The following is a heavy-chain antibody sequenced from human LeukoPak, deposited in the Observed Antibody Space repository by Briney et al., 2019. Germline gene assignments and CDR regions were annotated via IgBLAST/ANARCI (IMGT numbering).Heavy chain of an antibody. CDR1: GGSFSGYY. CDR2: INHSGST. Sequence: PSETLSLTCAVYGGSFSGYYWSWIRQPPGKGLEWIGEINHSGSTNYNPSLKSRVTMSVDTSKNQFSLTLSSVTAADTAVYYCARGIHFFDYWGQGTLVTVSS. J-gene: IGHJ4*02. V-gene: IGHV4-34*01. CDR3: ARGIHFFDY.